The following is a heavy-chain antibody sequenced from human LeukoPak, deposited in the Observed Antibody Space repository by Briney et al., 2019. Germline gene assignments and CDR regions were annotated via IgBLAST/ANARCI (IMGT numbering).Heavy chain of an antibody. CDR1: GYTFTGYY. D-gene: IGHD6-19*01. V-gene: IGHV1-2*02. CDR3: ARGGEAGTHYFDY. J-gene: IGHJ4*02. CDR2: INPNSGGT. Sequence: ASVKVSCKASGYTFTGYYMHWVRQAPGQGLEWMGWINPNSGGTNYAQKFQGRVTMTRDTSISTAYMELSRLRSDDTAVNYCARGGEAGTHYFDYWGQGTLVTVSS.